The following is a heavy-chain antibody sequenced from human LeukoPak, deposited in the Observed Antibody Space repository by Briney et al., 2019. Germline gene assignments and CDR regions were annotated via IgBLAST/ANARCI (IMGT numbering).Heavy chain of an antibody. D-gene: IGHD6-13*01. Sequence: GGSLRLSCAASGFTFGSYAMHWVRQAPGKGLEWVAVISYDGSNKYYADSVKGRFTISRDNSKNTLYLQMNSLRAEDTAVYYCAEITGYSSSWSDYWGQGTLVTVSS. V-gene: IGHV3-30-3*01. CDR3: AEITGYSSSWSDY. CDR1: GFTFGSYA. CDR2: ISYDGSNK. J-gene: IGHJ4*02.